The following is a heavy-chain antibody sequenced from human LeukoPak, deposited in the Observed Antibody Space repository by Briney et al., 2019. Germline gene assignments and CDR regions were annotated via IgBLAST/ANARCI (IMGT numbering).Heavy chain of an antibody. V-gene: IGHV4-59*08. D-gene: IGHD4-17*01. CDR2: VDYSGSA. Sequence: SETLSLTCTVSGAPLNNYYWNWVRQPPGKELEWIGNVDYSGSARYNPSLKSRATMSLDSSKNHFSLRLTSVTDADMAVYYCAMQVGIYGDYNNWFDPWGQGARVTVSS. J-gene: IGHJ5*02. CDR1: GAPLNNYY. CDR3: AMQVGIYGDYNNWFDP.